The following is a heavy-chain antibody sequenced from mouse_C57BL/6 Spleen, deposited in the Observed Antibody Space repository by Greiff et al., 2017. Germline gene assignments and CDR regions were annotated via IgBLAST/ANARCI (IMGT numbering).Heavy chain of an antibody. CDR3: ARWHYYGSSGWYFDV. J-gene: IGHJ1*03. Sequence: VQLQQPGAELVKPGASVKLSCKASGYTFTSYWMHWVKQRPGQGLEWIGMIHPNSGSTNYNAKFKSKATLTVDKSSSTAYMQLSSLTSEDSAVYYCARWHYYGSSGWYFDVWGTGTTVTVSS. D-gene: IGHD1-1*01. V-gene: IGHV1-64*01. CDR1: GYTFTSYW. CDR2: IHPNSGST.